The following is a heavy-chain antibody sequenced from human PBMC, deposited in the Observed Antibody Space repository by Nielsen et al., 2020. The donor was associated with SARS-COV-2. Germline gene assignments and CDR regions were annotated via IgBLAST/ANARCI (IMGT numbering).Heavy chain of an antibody. CDR2: INTNTGNP. J-gene: IGHJ6*04. Sequence: ASVKVSCKASGYTFTSYAMNWVRQAPGQGLEWMGWINTNTGNPTYAQGFTGRFVFSLDTSVSTAYLQISSLKAEDTAVYYCAKYYDILTGYYRGYYYYGMDVWGKGTTVTVSS. V-gene: IGHV7-4-1*02. CDR3: AKYYDILTGYYRGYYYYGMDV. D-gene: IGHD3-9*01. CDR1: GYTFTSYA.